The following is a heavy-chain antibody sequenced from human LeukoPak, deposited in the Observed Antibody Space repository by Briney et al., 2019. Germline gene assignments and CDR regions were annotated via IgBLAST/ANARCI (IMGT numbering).Heavy chain of an antibody. Sequence: GASVKVSCKASGYTFTSYYMHWVRQAPGQGLEWMGIINPSGGSTSYAQKFQGRVTMTRDMSTSTVYMELSSLRSEDTAVYYCARVVGATLSFDYWGQGTLVTVSS. CDR3: ARVVGATLSFDY. V-gene: IGHV1-46*01. CDR1: GYTFTSYY. CDR2: INPSGGST. J-gene: IGHJ4*02. D-gene: IGHD1-26*01.